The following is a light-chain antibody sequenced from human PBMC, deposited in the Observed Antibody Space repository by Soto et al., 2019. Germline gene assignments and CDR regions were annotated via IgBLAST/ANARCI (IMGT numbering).Light chain of an antibody. Sequence: EIVLTQSPATLSLSPGERATLSCRASQSINNYVAWYQQTPGQAPWLLIYDASNRATGIPARFSGTGSGTDFTLTISSLEPDDFALYFCQQRGNWPLTFGGGTKV. J-gene: IGKJ4*01. CDR2: DAS. CDR3: QQRGNWPLT. V-gene: IGKV3-11*01. CDR1: QSINNY.